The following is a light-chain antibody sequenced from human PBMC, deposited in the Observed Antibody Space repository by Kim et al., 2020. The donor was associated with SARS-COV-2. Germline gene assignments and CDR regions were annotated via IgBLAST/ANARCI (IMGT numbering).Light chain of an antibody. CDR1: ESVSSY. CDR2: DAS. V-gene: IGKV3-11*01. J-gene: IGKJ4*01. CDR3: QQRSNWPPSLT. Sequence: AGEGAALSCRASESVSSYLAWYQQKPGQAPRLLIYDASNRATGIPARFSGSGSGTDFTLTISSLEPEDFAVYYCQQRSNWPPSLTFGGGTKVVIK.